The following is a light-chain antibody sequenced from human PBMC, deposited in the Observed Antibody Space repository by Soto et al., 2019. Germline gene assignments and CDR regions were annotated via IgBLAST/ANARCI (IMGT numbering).Light chain of an antibody. CDR2: TNN. V-gene: IGLV1-44*01. CDR1: SSNIGSHL. Sequence: QSALTQPPSVSGTPGQRVTISCSGSSSNIGSHLVNWYQQVPGTAPRLLIYTNNQRPSGVPDRFSDSKSGTSASLAISGLQSEDEADYYCATWDGSLQSGVFGGGTKLTVL. J-gene: IGLJ3*02. CDR3: ATWDGSLQSGV.